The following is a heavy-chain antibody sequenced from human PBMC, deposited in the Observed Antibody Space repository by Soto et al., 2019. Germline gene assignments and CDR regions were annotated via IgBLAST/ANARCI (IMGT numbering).Heavy chain of an antibody. CDR3: VIFEGDVCRLPACISPMEAYDAFDI. CDR1: GFTFSSYA. V-gene: IGHV3-64D*06. CDR2: ISSNGGST. J-gene: IGHJ3*02. Sequence: GGSLRLSCSASGFTFSSYAMHWVRQAPGKGLEYVSAISSNGGSTYYTDSVKGRFTNSRDNSKNTLYLQMCSLRAEDTVVYYCVIFEGDVCRLPACISPMEAYDAFDIWGQGTMVTVSS. D-gene: IGHD2-21*01.